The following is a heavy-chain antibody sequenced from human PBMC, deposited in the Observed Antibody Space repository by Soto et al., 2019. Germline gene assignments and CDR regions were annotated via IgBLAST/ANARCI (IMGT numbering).Heavy chain of an antibody. CDR2: INPNGGST. CDR3: ARERGSGSYAAFDI. CDR1: GYTFTNYY. Sequence: ASVKVSFKASGYTFTNYYMHWVRQAPGQGLEWTGMINPNGGSTSYAQKFQGRVTMTRDTSTGTVHMELSSLRSEDTAVYYCARERGSGSYAAFDIWGQGTKVTVSS. V-gene: IGHV1-46*01. D-gene: IGHD1-26*01. J-gene: IGHJ3*02.